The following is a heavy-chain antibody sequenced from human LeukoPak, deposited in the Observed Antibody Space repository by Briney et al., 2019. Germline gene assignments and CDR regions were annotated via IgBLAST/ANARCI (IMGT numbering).Heavy chain of an antibody. Sequence: GASVKVSCKVSGYTLTELSMHWVRQAPGQGLEWMGGIIPIFGTANYAQKFQGRVTITADESTSTAYMELSSLRSEDTAVYYCARDGGGARAADYWGQGTLVTVSS. CDR2: IIPIFGTA. CDR3: ARDGGGARAADY. V-gene: IGHV1-69*13. J-gene: IGHJ4*02. CDR1: GYTLTELS. D-gene: IGHD1-26*01.